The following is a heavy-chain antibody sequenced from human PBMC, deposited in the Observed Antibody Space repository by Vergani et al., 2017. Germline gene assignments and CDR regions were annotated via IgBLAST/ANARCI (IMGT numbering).Heavy chain of an antibody. V-gene: IGHV4-34*01. J-gene: IGHJ4*02. CDR3: ARGRRYSSSPLDY. Sequence: QVQLQQWGAGLLKPSETLSLTCAVYGGSFSGYYWSWIRQPPGKGLEWIGEINHSGSTNYNPSLKSRVTISVDTSKNQVSLKLSSVTAADTAVYYCARGRRYSSSPLDYWGQGTLVTVSS. CDR2: INHSGST. CDR1: GGSFSGYY. D-gene: IGHD6-6*01.